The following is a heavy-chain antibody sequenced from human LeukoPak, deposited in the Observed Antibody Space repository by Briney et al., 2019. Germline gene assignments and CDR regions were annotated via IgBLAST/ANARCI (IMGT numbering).Heavy chain of an antibody. J-gene: IGHJ5*02. CDR1: GGSISSYY. V-gene: IGHV4-4*07. CDR2: IYTSGST. CDR3: ARGNGLNGSGSYSWFDP. Sequence: SETLSLTCTVSGGSISSYYWSWIRQPPGKGLEWIGRIYTSGSTNYNPSLKSRVTISVDTSKNQYSLKLSSVTAADTAVYYCARGNGLNGSGSYSWFDPWGQGTLVTVSS. D-gene: IGHD3-10*01.